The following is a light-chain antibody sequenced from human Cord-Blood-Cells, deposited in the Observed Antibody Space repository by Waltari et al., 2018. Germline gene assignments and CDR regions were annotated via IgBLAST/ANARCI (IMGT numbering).Light chain of an antibody. Sequence: QSALTQPASVSGSPGQSITISCTGTSSDVGGYNYVSWYQQHPGKAPKLMIYDVSKRPSGVSNRFSGSKSGNTASLTISGLQAEDEADYYCGSYTSSSTLYVFGTGTKVTVL. J-gene: IGLJ1*01. CDR2: DVS. CDR1: SSDVGGYNY. V-gene: IGLV2-14*01. CDR3: GSYTSSSTLYV.